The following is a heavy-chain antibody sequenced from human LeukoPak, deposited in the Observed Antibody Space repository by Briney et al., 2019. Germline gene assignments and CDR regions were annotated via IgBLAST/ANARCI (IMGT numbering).Heavy chain of an antibody. CDR3: AREEEGDAFDI. CDR1: RFTFSNYW. V-gene: IGHV3-74*01. CDR2: INTDGTRT. J-gene: IGHJ3*02. Sequence: GGSLRLSCAASRFTFSNYWMHWVRQAPGRGLVWVSRINTDGTRTSYADSVKGRFTISRDNAKNTLYLQMNSLRAEDTAVYYCAREEEGDAFDIWGQGTMVTVSS.